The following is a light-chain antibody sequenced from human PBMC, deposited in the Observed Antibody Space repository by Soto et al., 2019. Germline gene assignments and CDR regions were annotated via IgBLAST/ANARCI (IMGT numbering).Light chain of an antibody. CDR2: AAS. CDR1: QSISNY. Sequence: DIQMTQSPSSLSASVGDRVTITCRASQSISNYLNWYQQKPGKAPKLLMFAASSLQRGVPSRFRGGGSGTDFTLTISSLQPEDFATYYCQQSYSTPRTFAQGPKVEIK. V-gene: IGKV1-39*01. CDR3: QQSYSTPRT. J-gene: IGKJ1*01.